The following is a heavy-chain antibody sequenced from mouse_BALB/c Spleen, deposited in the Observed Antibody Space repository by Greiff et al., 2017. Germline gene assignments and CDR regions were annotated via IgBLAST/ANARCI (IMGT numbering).Heavy chain of an antibody. CDR1: GFAFSRYW. J-gene: IGHJ4*01. CDR3: ARTRAMDY. V-gene: IGHV4-2*02. Sequence: EVKLLESGGGLVQPGGSLNLSCAASGFAFSRYWMSWVRQAPGKGQEWIGEINPGSSTINYTPSLKDKFIISRDNAKNTLYLQMSKVRSEDTALYYCARTRAMDYWGQGTSVTVSS. CDR2: INPGSSTI.